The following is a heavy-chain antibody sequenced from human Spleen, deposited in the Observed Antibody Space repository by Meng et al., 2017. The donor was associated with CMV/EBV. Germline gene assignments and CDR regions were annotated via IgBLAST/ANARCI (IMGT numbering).Heavy chain of an antibody. Sequence: ASVKVSCKASGYTITGYYMHWVRQAPGQGLEWMGWINPDSGGTHYAQRFQGRVTMTRDTFISTAYMELSGLTSDDTAVYFCARGTYVDDSISYYDRNWFDPWGQGALVTVSS. D-gene: IGHD3-22*01. V-gene: IGHV1-2*02. CDR2: INPDSGGT. CDR3: ARGTYVDDSISYYDRNWFDP. J-gene: IGHJ5*02. CDR1: GYTITGYY.